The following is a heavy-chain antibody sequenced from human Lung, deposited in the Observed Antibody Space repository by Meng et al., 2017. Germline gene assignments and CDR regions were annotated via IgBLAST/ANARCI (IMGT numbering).Heavy chain of an antibody. CDR1: GYSFTAFC. Sequence: GESLKISCKGSGYSFTAFCIGWVRQTPGKGLEWMGIIYPGDSDTRYSPSFQGQVTITADKSNNTAYLQWSSLKASDTAMYYCARQEGRWLRVGAYWGQGTLVTVSS. J-gene: IGHJ4*02. D-gene: IGHD5-24*01. V-gene: IGHV5-51*01. CDR3: ARQEGRWLRVGAY. CDR2: IYPGDSDT.